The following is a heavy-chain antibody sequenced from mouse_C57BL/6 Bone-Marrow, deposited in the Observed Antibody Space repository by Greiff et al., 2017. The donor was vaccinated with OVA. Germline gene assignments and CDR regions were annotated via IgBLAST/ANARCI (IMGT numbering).Heavy chain of an antibody. D-gene: IGHD2-14*01. J-gene: IGHJ1*03. CDR2: IDPSDSYT. V-gene: IGHV1-50*01. Sequence: VQLQQPGAELVKPGASVKLSCKASGYTFTSYWMQWVKQRPGQGLEWIGEIDPSDSYTNYNQKFKGKATLTVDTSSSTAYMQLSSLTSEDSAVYYCARVPLWYFDVWGTGTTVTVSS. CDR3: ARVPLWYFDV. CDR1: GYTFTSYW.